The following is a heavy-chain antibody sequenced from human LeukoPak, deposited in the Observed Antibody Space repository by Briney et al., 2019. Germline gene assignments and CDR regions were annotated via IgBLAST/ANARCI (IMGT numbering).Heavy chain of an antibody. D-gene: IGHD3-10*01. CDR1: GFTFSSYW. CDR2: IKEDGSEK. Sequence: GGSLRLSCAASGFTFSSYWMTWVRQAPGKGLEWVANIKEDGSEKYYVDSVKGRFTISRDNAKNSLYLQMNSLRAEDTAVYYCARDLEELVTMVRGVIVDYYYYGMDVWGKGTTVTVSS. V-gene: IGHV3-7*01. CDR3: ARDLEELVTMVRGVIVDYYYYGMDV. J-gene: IGHJ6*04.